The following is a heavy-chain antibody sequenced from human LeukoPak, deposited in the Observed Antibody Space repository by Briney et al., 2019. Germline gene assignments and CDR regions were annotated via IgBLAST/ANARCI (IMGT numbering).Heavy chain of an antibody. J-gene: IGHJ6*03. CDR3: AKDYSSSGTYYYMDV. CDR2: IRYDGSNK. Sequence: PGGSLRLSCAASGFTFSSFSMSWVRQAPGKGLEWVAFIRYDGSNKYYADSVKGRFTISRDNSKNTLYLQMNSLRAEDTAVYYCAKDYSSSGTYYYMDVWGKGTTVTVSS. D-gene: IGHD6-6*01. CDR1: GFTFSSFS. V-gene: IGHV3-30*02.